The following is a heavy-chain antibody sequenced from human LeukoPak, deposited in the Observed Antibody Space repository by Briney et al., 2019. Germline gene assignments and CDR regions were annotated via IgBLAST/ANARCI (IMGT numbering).Heavy chain of an antibody. CDR1: GFTFSDYY. Sequence: GGSLRLSCAASGFTFSDYYMSWIRQAPGKGLEWVSYISSSGSTIYYADSVKGRFTISRDNAKNSLYLQMNSLRAEDTAVYYCARDSSNGDERSFDYWGQGTLVTVSS. CDR2: ISSSGSTI. D-gene: IGHD3-10*01. J-gene: IGHJ4*02. CDR3: ARDSSNGDERSFDY. V-gene: IGHV3-11*01.